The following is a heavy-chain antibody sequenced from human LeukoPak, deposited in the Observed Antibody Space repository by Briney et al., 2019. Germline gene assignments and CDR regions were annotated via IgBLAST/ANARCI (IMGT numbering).Heavy chain of an antibody. Sequence: GGSLRLSCAASGFTFSSYWMSWVRQAPGKGLGGVRNIKQDGSEKYYVDSVKGRFTISRDNAKNSLYLQMNSLRAEDTAVYYCAVYGSGFFPWGKGTTVTISS. J-gene: IGHJ6*04. CDR3: AVYGSGFFP. D-gene: IGHD3-10*01. CDR1: GFTFSSYW. V-gene: IGHV3-7*01. CDR2: IKQDGSEK.